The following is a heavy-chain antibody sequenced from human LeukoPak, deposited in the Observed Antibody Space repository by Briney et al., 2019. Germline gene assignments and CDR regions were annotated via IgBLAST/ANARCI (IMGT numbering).Heavy chain of an antibody. D-gene: IGHD3-10*01. CDR1: GYTFTSYD. CDR2: MNPNSGNT. V-gene: IGHV1-8*01. Sequence: ASVKVSCKASGYTFTSYDINWVRQATGQGLEWMGWMNPNSGNTGYAQKFQGRVTMTRNTSISTAYMELSSLRSEDTAVYYCARDYGSGTLWSFGYYYGMDVWGQGTTVTVSS. CDR3: ARDYGSGTLWSFGYYYGMDV. J-gene: IGHJ6*02.